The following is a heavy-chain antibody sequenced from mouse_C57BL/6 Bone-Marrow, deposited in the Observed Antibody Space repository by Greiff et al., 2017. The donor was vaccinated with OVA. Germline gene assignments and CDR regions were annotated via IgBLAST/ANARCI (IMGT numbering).Heavy chain of an antibody. D-gene: IGHD1-3*01. CDR2: IHPSDSDT. CDR1: GYTFTSYW. Sequence: VQLQESGAELVKPGASVKLSCKASGYTFTSYWMHWVKQRPGQGLEWIGMIHPSDSDTNYNQKFKGKATLTVDKSSSTAYMQLSSLTSEDSAVYYCAIKYNWVYAMDYWGQGTSVTVSS. CDR3: AIKYNWVYAMDY. J-gene: IGHJ4*01. V-gene: IGHV1-74*01.